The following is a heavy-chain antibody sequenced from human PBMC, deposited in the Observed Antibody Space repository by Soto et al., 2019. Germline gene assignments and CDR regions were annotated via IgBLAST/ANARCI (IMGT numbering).Heavy chain of an antibody. CDR2: ISYDGSNK. Sequence: QVQLVESGGGVVQPGRSLRLSCAASGFTFSSYAMHWVRQAPGKGLEWVAVISYDGSNKYYADSVKGRFTISRDNSKNTLYLQMNSLRAEDTAVYYCARDCSGGSCYYYYGMDVWGQGTTVTVSS. CDR3: ARDCSGGSCYYYYGMDV. D-gene: IGHD2-15*01. CDR1: GFTFSSYA. J-gene: IGHJ6*02. V-gene: IGHV3-30-3*01.